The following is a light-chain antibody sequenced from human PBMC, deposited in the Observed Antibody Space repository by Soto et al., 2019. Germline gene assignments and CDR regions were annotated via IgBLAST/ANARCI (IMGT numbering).Light chain of an antibody. CDR2: EVS. Sequence: QSALTQPASVSGSPGQSITISCSGTSSDVGGYNYVSWYQQHPGKAPKLMIYEVSNRPSGVSNRFSGSKSGNTASLTISGGQAEDEADYYCSSYTTSSTHWVFGGGTKLTVL. CDR1: SSDVGGYNY. V-gene: IGLV2-14*01. J-gene: IGLJ3*02. CDR3: SSYTTSSTHWV.